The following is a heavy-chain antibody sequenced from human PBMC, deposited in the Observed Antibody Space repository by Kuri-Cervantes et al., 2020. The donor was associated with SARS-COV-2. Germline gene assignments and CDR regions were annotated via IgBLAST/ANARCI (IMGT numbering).Heavy chain of an antibody. V-gene: IGHV3-33*01. CDR1: GFTFSSYG. CDR3: ARGIAARSAYYYYGMDV. Sequence: GESLKISCAASGFTFSSYGMHWVRQAPGKGLEWVAVIWYDGSNKYYADSVNGRFTISRDNSKNTLYLQMNRLRAEDTAVYYCARGIAARSAYYYYGMDVWGQGTTVTVSS. CDR2: IWYDGSNK. J-gene: IGHJ6*02. D-gene: IGHD6-6*01.